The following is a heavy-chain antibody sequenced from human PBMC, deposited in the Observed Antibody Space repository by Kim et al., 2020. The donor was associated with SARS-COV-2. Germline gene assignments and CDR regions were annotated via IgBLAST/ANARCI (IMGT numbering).Heavy chain of an antibody. CDR1: GGSISSYY. J-gene: IGHJ4*02. V-gene: IGHV4-59*13. D-gene: IGHD3-10*01. CDR2: IYYSGST. CDR3: ARVPYGSGRIDY. Sequence: SETLSLTCTVSGGSISSYYWSWIRQPPGKGLEWIGYIYYSGSTNYNPSPKSRVTISVDTSKNQFSLKLNSVTAADTAVYYCARVPYGSGRIDYWGQGTLVTVSS.